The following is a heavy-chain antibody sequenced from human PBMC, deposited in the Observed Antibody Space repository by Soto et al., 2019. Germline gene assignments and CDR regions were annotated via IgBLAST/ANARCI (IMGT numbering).Heavy chain of an antibody. D-gene: IGHD3-10*01. Sequence: GGSLRLPCAASGFTFSNYAMSWVRQAPGKGLECVSSLSANGITTYYADSVKGRFTISRDNSKNTVYVQMNTLRPEDTAMYYCAQVRFGELRELNWLDPWGQGTLVTVSS. CDR3: AQVRFGELRELNWLDP. CDR1: GFTFSNYA. V-gene: IGHV3-23*01. J-gene: IGHJ5*02. CDR2: LSANGITT.